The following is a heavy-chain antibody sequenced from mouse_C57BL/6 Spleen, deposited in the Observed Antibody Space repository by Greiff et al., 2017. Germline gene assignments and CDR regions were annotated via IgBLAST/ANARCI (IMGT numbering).Heavy chain of an antibody. D-gene: IGHD1-1*01. CDR1: GFSLTSYG. J-gene: IGHJ4*01. V-gene: IGHV2-2*01. CDR2: LWSGGST. Sequence: VQLMESGPGLVQPSQSLSITCTVSGFSLTSYGVHWVRQSPGKGLEWLGVLWSGGSTDYNAAFISRLSISKDNSKSQVFFKMNSLQADDTAIYYCARKPSYYYGSSHALDYWGQGTSVTVSS. CDR3: ARKPSYYYGSSHALDY.